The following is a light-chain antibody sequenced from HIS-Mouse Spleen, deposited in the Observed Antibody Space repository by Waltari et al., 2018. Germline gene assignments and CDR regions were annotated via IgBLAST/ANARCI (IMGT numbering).Light chain of an antibody. CDR2: EGS. Sequence: QSALTQPASVSGSPGQSITISCTGTSSDVGSYNLVSWYTQHPGKAPKLIIYEGSKRRSWVSNRFSGSKSGNTASLTISGLQAEDEADYYCCSYAGSSTFVVFGGGTKLTVL. CDR3: CSYAGSSTFVV. CDR1: SSDVGSYNL. V-gene: IGLV2-23*01. J-gene: IGLJ2*01.